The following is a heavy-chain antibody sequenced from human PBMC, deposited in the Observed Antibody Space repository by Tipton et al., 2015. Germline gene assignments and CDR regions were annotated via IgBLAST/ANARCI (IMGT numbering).Heavy chain of an antibody. J-gene: IGHJ4*02. CDR1: DGSISDDY. CDR2: IYNSGST. CDR3: ARMNAVTTPPDFYFDF. D-gene: IGHD4-17*01. V-gene: IGHV4-4*09. Sequence: TLSLTCTVSDGSISDDYWNWIRQPPGQGLEWIGYIYNSGSTNYNPSLKSRVTISVDTSKKQFSLELSSVTAADTAVYYCARMNAVTTPPDFYFDFWGQGTLVIVSS.